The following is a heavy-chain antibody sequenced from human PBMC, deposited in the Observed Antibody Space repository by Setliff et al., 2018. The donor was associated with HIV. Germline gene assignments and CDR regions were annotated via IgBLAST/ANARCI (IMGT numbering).Heavy chain of an antibody. CDR3: AKQYYYDSSGYLPISYYFDY. V-gene: IGHV3-23*01. Sequence: GESLKISCAASGFTFSSYAMSWVRQAPGKGLEWVSGISGRGGSTYYADSVKGRFTISRDNSKHTLYLQMNSLRAEDTAVYYCAKQYYYDSSGYLPISYYFDYWGQGTLVTVSS. D-gene: IGHD3-22*01. CDR2: ISGRGGST. J-gene: IGHJ4*02. CDR1: GFTFSSYA.